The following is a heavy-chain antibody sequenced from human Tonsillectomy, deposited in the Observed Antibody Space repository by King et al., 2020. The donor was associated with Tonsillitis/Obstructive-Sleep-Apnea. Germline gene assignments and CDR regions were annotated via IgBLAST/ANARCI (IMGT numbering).Heavy chain of an antibody. CDR1: GFTFSNAW. V-gene: IGHV3-15*01. CDR3: TTEDCSSIGCYPGYLQH. J-gene: IGHJ1*01. Sequence: VQLVESGGGLVKPGGSLRLSCAVSGFTFSNAWMSWVRQAPGKGLEWVGRIKSKTDGGTTDYAAPVKGRFTISRDDSKNTLYLQMNSLKTEDTVVYYCTTEDCSSIGCYPGYLQHWGQGTLVTVSS. CDR2: IKSKTDGGTT. D-gene: IGHD2-2*01.